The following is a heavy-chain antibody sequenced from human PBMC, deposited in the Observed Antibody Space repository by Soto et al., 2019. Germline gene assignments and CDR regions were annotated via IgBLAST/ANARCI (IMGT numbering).Heavy chain of an antibody. CDR3: ARDRSNDFWSGYPNYFDY. CDR1: GGTFSSYT. V-gene: IGHV1-69*04. Sequence: GASVKVSCKASGGTFSSYTISWVRQAPGQGLEWMGRIIPILGIANYAQKFQGRVTITADKSTSTAYMELSSLRSEDTAVYYCARDRSNDFWSGYPNYFDYWGQGTLVPVSS. J-gene: IGHJ4*02. D-gene: IGHD3-3*01. CDR2: IIPILGIA.